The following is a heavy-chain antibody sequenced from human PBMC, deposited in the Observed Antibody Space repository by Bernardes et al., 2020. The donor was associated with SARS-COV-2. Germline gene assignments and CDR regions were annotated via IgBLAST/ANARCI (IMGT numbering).Heavy chain of an antibody. Sequence: SEPLSLTCTVSGGSISSYYWSWIRQPPGKGLEWIGYIYYSGSTNYNPSLKSRVTISVDTSKNQFSLKLSSVTAADTAVYYCARYSAGPGWYWFDPWGQGTLVTVSS. D-gene: IGHD6-19*01. V-gene: IGHV4-59*08. CDR1: GGSISSYY. J-gene: IGHJ5*02. CDR2: IYYSGST. CDR3: ARYSAGPGWYWFDP.